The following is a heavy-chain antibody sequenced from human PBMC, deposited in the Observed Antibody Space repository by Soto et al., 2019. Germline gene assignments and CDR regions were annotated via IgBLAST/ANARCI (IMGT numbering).Heavy chain of an antibody. V-gene: IGHV1-2*04. CDR1: GYTFTGYY. D-gene: IGHD3-3*01. CDR3: ARDRGYDFWSDNPYYYYYGMDV. CDR2: INPNSGGT. J-gene: IGHJ6*02. Sequence: ASVKVSCKASGYTFTGYYMHWVRQAPGQGLEWMGWINPNSGGTNYAQKFQGWVTMTRDTSISTAYMELSRLRSDDTAVYYCARDRGYDFWSDNPYYYYYGMDVWGQGTTVTVCS.